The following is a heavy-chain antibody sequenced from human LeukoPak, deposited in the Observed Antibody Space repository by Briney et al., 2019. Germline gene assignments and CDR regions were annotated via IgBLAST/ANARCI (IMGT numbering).Heavy chain of an antibody. CDR1: GLTFSFNTYN. CDR3: ARDREYCNSTSCSLYCMDV. Sequence: GGSLRLSCAASGLTFSFNTYNRHWVRQTPGRGREGVSYISGRSTTTSYADSVKARFTISRDNAKNSLYLEMNSLRAEDTAVYYCARDREYCNSTSCSLYCMDVWGKGTTVTVSS. CDR2: ISGRSTTT. D-gene: IGHD2-2*01. J-gene: IGHJ6*03. V-gene: IGHV3-48*01.